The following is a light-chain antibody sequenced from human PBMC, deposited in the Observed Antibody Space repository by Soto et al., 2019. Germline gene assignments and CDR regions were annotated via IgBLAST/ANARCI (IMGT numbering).Light chain of an antibody. CDR2: GAS. CDR3: QQYNKWPRT. V-gene: IGKV3-15*01. CDR1: QSVNIN. Sequence: EIVMTQSPATLSVSPGERATLSCRASQSVNINLAWYQQKPGQAPRLLIFGASSRANGIPARCSGSGSGTEFTLTISNLQTEDFAVYYCQQYNKWPRTFGQGTKVEIK. J-gene: IGKJ1*01.